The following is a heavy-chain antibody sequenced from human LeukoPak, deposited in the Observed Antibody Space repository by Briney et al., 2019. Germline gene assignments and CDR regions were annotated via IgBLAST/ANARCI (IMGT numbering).Heavy chain of an antibody. Sequence: GGSLRLSCAASGFTFSSYSMNWVRQAPGKGLERVSYISSSSSTIYYADSVKGRFTISRDNAKNSLYLQMNSLRAEDTAVYYCARGYCSSTSCYMAQGVFDYWGQGTLVTVSS. D-gene: IGHD2-2*02. V-gene: IGHV3-48*04. CDR2: ISSSSSTI. J-gene: IGHJ4*02. CDR1: GFTFSSYS. CDR3: ARGYCSSTSCYMAQGVFDY.